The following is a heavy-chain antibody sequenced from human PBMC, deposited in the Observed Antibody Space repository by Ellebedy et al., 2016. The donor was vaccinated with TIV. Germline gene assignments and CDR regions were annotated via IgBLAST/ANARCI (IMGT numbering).Heavy chain of an antibody. V-gene: IGHV4-30-4*01. J-gene: IGHJ6*02. CDR3: AREISYYYGMDV. CDR2: NYYSGST. D-gene: IGHD3-3*01. Sequence: MPSETLSLTCTVSGGSISSGDYYWSWIRQPPGKGLEWIGYNYYSGSTYYNPSLTSRVTISVDTSKNQFSLKLSSVTAADTAVFYCAREISYYYGMDVWGQGTTVTVSS. CDR1: GGSISSGDYY.